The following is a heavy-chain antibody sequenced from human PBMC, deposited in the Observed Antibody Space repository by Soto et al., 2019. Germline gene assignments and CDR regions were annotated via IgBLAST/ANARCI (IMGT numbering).Heavy chain of an antibody. CDR1: GFTFSSAW. CDR2: IKSKADGQTI. CDR3: TPEGKWLVRDNWFDP. Sequence: PGGSLRLSCAASGFTFSSAWMTWVRQAPGKGLEGVGRIKSKADGQTIDYAAPVKGRFTISRDDSKNTLYLQMNSLKTEDTAVHYCTPEGKWLVRDNWFDPWGQGTLVTVSS. D-gene: IGHD6-19*01. J-gene: IGHJ5*02. V-gene: IGHV3-15*01.